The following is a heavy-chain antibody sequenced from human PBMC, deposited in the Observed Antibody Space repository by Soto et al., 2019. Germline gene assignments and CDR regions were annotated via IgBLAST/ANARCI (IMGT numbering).Heavy chain of an antibody. D-gene: IGHD6-19*01. CDR1: GGTFSSYA. CDR2: VIPIFGTA. J-gene: IGHJ4*02. CDR3: ARIGSVAGISRTGGV. Sequence: QVQLVQSGAEVKKPGSSVKVSCTASGGTFSSYAISWVRQAPGQGLAWMGGVIPIFGTANYEQKFQGRVTITADESTSTAYMELSSLSSEDTAVYYCARIGSVAGISRTGGVWGQGTLVTVSS. V-gene: IGHV1-69*01.